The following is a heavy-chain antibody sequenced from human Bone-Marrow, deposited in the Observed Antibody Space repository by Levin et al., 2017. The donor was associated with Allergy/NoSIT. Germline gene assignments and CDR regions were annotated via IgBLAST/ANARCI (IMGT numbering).Heavy chain of an antibody. V-gene: IGHV3-23*01. CDR3: LRYSSGWYPAWADY. Sequence: GGSLRLSCTASGLTFSTYSMTWVRQAPGMGLEWVSTISDDGRTTHYADSVKGRFTISRDDSMNTLYLQMNSLGAEDTGIYYCLRYSSGWYPAWADYWGQGTLVTVSS. D-gene: IGHD6-19*01. J-gene: IGHJ4*02. CDR1: GLTFSTYS. CDR2: ISDDGRTT.